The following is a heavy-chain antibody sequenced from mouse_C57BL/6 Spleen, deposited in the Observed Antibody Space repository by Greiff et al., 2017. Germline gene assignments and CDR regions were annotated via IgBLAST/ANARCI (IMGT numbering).Heavy chain of an antibody. D-gene: IGHD2-4*01. CDR3: AREGDYDGTAWFAY. CDR1: GYTFTSYW. J-gene: IGHJ3*01. CDR2: IYPGSGST. Sequence: VQLQQSGAELVKPGASVKMSCKASGYTFTSYWITWVKQRPGQGLEWIGDIYPGSGSTNYNEKFKSKATLTVDTSSSTAYMQLSSLTSEDSAVYYCAREGDYDGTAWFAYWGQGTLVTVSA. V-gene: IGHV1-55*01.